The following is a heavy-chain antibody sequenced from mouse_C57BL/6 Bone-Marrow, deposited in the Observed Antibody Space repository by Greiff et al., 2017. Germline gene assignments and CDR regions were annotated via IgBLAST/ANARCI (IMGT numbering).Heavy chain of an antibody. CDR3: TRVTLRGAMDY. CDR2: ISSGGDYI. D-gene: IGHD1-1*01. Sequence: EVQLVESGEGLVKPGGSLKLSCAASGFTFSSYAMSWVRQTPEKRLEWVAYISSGGDYIYYADTVQVRFTISRDNARNTLYLQMSSLKSEDTAMYYCTRVTLRGAMDYWCQGTSVTVSS. CDR1: GFTFSSYA. J-gene: IGHJ4*01. V-gene: IGHV5-9-1*02.